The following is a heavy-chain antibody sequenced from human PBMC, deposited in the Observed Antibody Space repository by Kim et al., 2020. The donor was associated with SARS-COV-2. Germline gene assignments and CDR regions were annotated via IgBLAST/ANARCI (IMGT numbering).Heavy chain of an antibody. J-gene: IGHJ5*02. CDR3: ASLEVVAARTGWFDP. Sequence: GGSLRLSCAASGFTFSSYAMHWVRQAPGKGLEWMAVISYDGSNKYYADSVKGRFTISRDNSKNTLHLQMNSLRAEDTAVYYCASLEVVAARTGWFDPWG. CDR2: ISYDGSNK. V-gene: IGHV3-30*04. D-gene: IGHD2-15*01. CDR1: GFTFSSYA.